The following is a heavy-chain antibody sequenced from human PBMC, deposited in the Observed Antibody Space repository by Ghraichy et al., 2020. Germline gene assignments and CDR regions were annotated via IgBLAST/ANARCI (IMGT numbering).Heavy chain of an antibody. CDR2: IYYSGST. D-gene: IGHD1-1*01. J-gene: IGHJ6*03. Sequence: SETLSLTCTVSGGSISSYYWSWIRQPPGKGLEWIGYIYYSGSTNYNPSLKSRVTISVDTSKNQFSLKLSSVTAADTAVYYCAREGTGTNSVNYYYYYMDVWGKGTTVTVSS. CDR1: GGSISSYY. CDR3: AREGTGTNSVNYYYYYMDV. V-gene: IGHV4-59*01.